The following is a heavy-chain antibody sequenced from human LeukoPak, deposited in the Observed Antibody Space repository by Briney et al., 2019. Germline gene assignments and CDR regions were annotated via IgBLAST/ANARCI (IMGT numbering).Heavy chain of an antibody. CDR3: ARASPRRIDP. V-gene: IGHV4-31*03. CDR1: GGSISSGGYY. D-gene: IGHD1-14*01. CDR2: IYYSGST. Sequence: SETLSLTCTVSGGSISSGGYYWSWIRQHPGKGLEWIGYIYYSGSTYYNPSLKSRVTISVDTSKNQFSLKLSSVTAADTAVYYCARASPRRIDPWGQGTLVAVSS. J-gene: IGHJ5*02.